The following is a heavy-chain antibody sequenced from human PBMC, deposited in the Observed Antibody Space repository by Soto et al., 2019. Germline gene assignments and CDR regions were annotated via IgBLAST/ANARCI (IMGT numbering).Heavy chain of an antibody. CDR1: GYSFSSYW. J-gene: IGHJ3*02. V-gene: IGHV5-51*01. D-gene: IGHD5-12*01. CDR3: ARHIAAFSAFDI. CDR2: IYPGDSNT. Sequence: PGESLKISCKGSGYSFSSYWIAWVRQMPGKGLEWMTIIYPGDSNTKYSPSFQGQVTISADKSISTAYLQWSSLKASDTAIYYCARHIAAFSAFDIWGQGTMVTVSS.